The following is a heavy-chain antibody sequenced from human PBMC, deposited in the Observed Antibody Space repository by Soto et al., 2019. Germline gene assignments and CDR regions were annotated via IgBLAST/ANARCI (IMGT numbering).Heavy chain of an antibody. D-gene: IGHD5-18*01. Sequence: ASVKVSCKASGGTFSSYAISWVRQAPGQGLEWMGGIIPIFGTANYAQKFQGRVTITADESTSTAYMELSSLRSEDTAVYYCARARKNGYSYGYYGYWGQGTLVTVSS. CDR2: IIPIFGTA. CDR1: GGTFSSYA. CDR3: ARARKNGYSYGYYGY. J-gene: IGHJ4*02. V-gene: IGHV1-69*13.